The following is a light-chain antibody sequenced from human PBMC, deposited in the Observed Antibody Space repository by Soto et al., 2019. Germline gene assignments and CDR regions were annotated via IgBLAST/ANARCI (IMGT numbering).Light chain of an antibody. V-gene: IGLV4-69*01. CDR2: INTDGSH. CDR1: SGHSSYD. Sequence: QLVLTQSPSASASLGASVKLTCTLSSGHSSYDIACHQQQPEKGPRYLMRINTDGSHSKGDGIPDRFSGFSSGAEHYLTISSLQSEDESDYYCQTWGTGGVFGGGTKLTVL. J-gene: IGLJ2*01. CDR3: QTWGTGGV.